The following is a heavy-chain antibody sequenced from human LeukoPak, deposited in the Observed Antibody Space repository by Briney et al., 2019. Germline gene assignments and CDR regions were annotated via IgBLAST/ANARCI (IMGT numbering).Heavy chain of an antibody. CDR1: GFTFNTYS. CDR2: ISGSSSYI. Sequence: GGSLRLSCAASGFTFNTYSMNWVRQAPGKGLEWVSSISGSSSYIYYADSLKGRFTISRDNAKNSLYLQMNSLRAEDTAVYYCAKDIWGVNQHCCEPFDCWGQGTLVTVSS. V-gene: IGHV3-21*01. D-gene: IGHD2-15*01. J-gene: IGHJ4*02. CDR3: AKDIWGVNQHCCEPFDC.